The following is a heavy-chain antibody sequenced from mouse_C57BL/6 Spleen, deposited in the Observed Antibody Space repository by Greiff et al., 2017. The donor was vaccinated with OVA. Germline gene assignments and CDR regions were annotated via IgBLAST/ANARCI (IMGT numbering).Heavy chain of an antibody. CDR1: GYSITSGYY. D-gene: IGHD2-1*01. V-gene: IGHV3-6*01. CDR3: ARDGDYGNFHYFDY. Sequence: EVQLVESGPGLVKPSQSLSLTCSVTGYSITSGYYWNWIRQFPGNKLEWMGYISYDGSNNYNPSLKNRISITRDTSKNQFFLKLNSVTTEDTATYYCARDGDYGNFHYFDYWGQGTTLTVSS. CDR2: ISYDGSN. J-gene: IGHJ2*01.